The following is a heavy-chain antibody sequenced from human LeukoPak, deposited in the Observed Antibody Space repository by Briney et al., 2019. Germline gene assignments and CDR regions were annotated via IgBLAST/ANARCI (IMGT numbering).Heavy chain of an antibody. D-gene: IGHD1-26*01. V-gene: IGHV1-18*01. CDR1: GYTFTTSY. CDR2: VSAYNGKT. Sequence: ASVRVSCKASGYTFTTSYINWVRQAPGQGLDWMGWVSAYNGKTSYAQKFRGRVTMTTDSSTSTAYMDLTSLRSDDTAVYYCARGGTYYPCIDYWGQGTQVTVSS. CDR3: ARGGTYYPCIDY. J-gene: IGHJ4*02.